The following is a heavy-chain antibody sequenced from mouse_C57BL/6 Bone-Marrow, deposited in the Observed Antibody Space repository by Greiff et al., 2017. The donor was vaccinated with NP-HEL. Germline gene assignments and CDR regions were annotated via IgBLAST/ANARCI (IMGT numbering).Heavy chain of an antibody. Sequence: QVQLQQPGTELVKPGASEKLSCKASGYTFTSYWMHWVKQRPGQGLEWIGNINPSNGGTNYNEKFKSKATLTVDKSSSTAYMQLSSLTSEDSAVYYCARWDTTVVAVDYWGQGTTLTVSS. CDR3: ARWDTTVVAVDY. D-gene: IGHD1-1*01. CDR1: GYTFTSYW. V-gene: IGHV1-53*01. J-gene: IGHJ2*01. CDR2: INPSNGGT.